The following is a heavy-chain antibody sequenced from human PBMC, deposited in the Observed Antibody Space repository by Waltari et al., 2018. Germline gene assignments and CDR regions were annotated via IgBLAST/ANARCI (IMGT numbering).Heavy chain of an antibody. CDR3: AKGTEPYTGGWYITR. Sequence: QEHLVESGGGVVHPGKSLRLSCAASGFIFNDFAMHWVRQAPGKGLEGVAVIGYDGSVKDYADSVKGRFTISRDNSQKMMYLQMNSLSAEDTSLYYCAKGTEPYTGGWYITRWGHGTMVTVSS. V-gene: IGHV3-30*01. D-gene: IGHD6-19*01. CDR2: IGYDGSVK. CDR1: GFIFNDFA. J-gene: IGHJ3*01.